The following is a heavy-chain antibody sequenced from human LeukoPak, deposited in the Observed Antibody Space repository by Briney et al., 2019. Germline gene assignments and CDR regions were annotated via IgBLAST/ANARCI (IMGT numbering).Heavy chain of an antibody. J-gene: IGHJ3*02. Sequence: GESLKISCKGSGYSFTSYWIGWVRQMPGKGLEWMGIIYPGDSDTRYSPSFQGQVTISADKSISTAYLQWSSLKASDTAMYYCARIHLHYYDSSGYLKVDAFDIWGQGTMVTVSS. CDR3: ARIHLHYYDSSGYLKVDAFDI. D-gene: IGHD3-22*01. CDR1: GYSFTSYW. V-gene: IGHV5-51*01. CDR2: IYPGDSDT.